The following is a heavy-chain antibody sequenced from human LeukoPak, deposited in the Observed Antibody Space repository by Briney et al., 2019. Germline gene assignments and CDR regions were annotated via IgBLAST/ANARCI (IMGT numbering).Heavy chain of an antibody. J-gene: IGHJ5*02. V-gene: IGHV3-30*02. D-gene: IGHD5-18*01. CDR2: IRYDGSNK. Sequence: QPGGSLRLSCAASGFTFSSYGMHWVRQCPGKGLEWVAFIRYDGSNKYYADSVKGRFTISRDNSRNTLYLQMNSLRAEDTAVYYCAKDHVRGAMVTSWFDPWGQGTLVTVSS. CDR1: GFTFSSYG. CDR3: AKDHVRGAMVTSWFDP.